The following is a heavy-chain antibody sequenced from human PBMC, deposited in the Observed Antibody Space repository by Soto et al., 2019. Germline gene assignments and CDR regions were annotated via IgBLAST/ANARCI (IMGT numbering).Heavy chain of an antibody. D-gene: IGHD1-26*01. Sequence: PGGSLRLSCAASGFPFSSYAMHWVRQAPGKGLEWVAVISYDGSNKYYADSVKGRFTISRDNSKNTLYLQMNSLRAEDTAVYYCARVMGATHFDYWGQGTLVTVSS. CDR2: ISYDGSNK. J-gene: IGHJ4*02. CDR3: ARVMGATHFDY. CDR1: GFPFSSYA. V-gene: IGHV3-30-3*01.